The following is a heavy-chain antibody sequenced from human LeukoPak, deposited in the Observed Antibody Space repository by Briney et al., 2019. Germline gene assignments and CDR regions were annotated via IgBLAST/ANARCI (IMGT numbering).Heavy chain of an antibody. J-gene: IGHJ5*02. CDR1: GGSISSYY. Sequence: PSETLSLTCTVSGGSISSYYWSWIRQPPGKGLEWIGYIYYSGSTNYNPSLKSRVTISVDTSKNQFSLKLSSVTAADTAVYHCARRISGDYGNWLDPWGQGTLVTVSS. CDR2: IYYSGST. D-gene: IGHD4-17*01. V-gene: IGHV4-59*01. CDR3: ARRISGDYGNWLDP.